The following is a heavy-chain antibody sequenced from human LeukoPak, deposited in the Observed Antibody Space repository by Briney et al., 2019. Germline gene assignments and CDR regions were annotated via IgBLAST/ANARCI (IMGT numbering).Heavy chain of an antibody. V-gene: IGHV3-7*04. J-gene: IGHJ4*02. D-gene: IGHD5-24*01. Sequence: PGRSLRLSCAASGFTFSSFAMHWVRQAPGKGLEWVANIKQDGSTKYYMDSVKGRFTISRDTAKNSLYLQMNSLRAEDTAVYYCARDPDGFDYWGQGTLVTVSS. CDR3: ARDPDGFDY. CDR1: GFTFSSFA. CDR2: IKQDGSTK.